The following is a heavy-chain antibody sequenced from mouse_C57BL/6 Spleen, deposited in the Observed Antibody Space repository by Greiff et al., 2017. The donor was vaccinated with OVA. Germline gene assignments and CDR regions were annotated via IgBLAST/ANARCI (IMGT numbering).Heavy chain of an antibody. V-gene: IGHV1-50*01. CDR2: IDPSDSYT. CDR3: AKGAFRSYFDY. Sequence: VQLQQPGAELVKPGASVKLSCKASGYTFTSYWMQWVKQRPGQGLEWIGEIDPSDSYTNYNQKFKGKATLTVDTSSSTAYMQLSSLTSEDSAVYYCAKGAFRSYFDYWGKGTTLTVSS. J-gene: IGHJ2*01. CDR1: GYTFTSYW.